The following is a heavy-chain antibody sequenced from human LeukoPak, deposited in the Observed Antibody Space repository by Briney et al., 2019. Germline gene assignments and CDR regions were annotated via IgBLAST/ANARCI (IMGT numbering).Heavy chain of an antibody. V-gene: IGHV3-23*01. J-gene: IGHJ4*02. CDR2: ISGSGGST. CDR1: GFTFSSYA. CDR3: AATYYYDSSGYYY. D-gene: IGHD3-22*01. Sequence: GGSLRLSCAASGFTFSSYAMSWVRQAPGKGLEWVSAISGSGGSTYYADSVKGRFTISRDNSKNTLYLQMNSLGAEDTAVYYCAATYYYDSSGYYYWGQGTLVTVSS.